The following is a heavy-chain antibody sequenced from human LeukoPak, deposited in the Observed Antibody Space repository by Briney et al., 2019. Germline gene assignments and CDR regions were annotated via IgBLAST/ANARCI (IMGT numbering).Heavy chain of an antibody. J-gene: IGHJ6*04. Sequence: GGSLRLSCAASGFTFSSFWMSWIRQAPGKGLEWVANIKEDGGEKYYVDSVKGRFTISRDNAKNSLYLQMNSLRAEDTAVYYCAELGITMIGGVWGKGTTVTISS. CDR3: AELGITMIGGV. D-gene: IGHD3-10*02. CDR2: IKEDGGEK. CDR1: GFTFSSFW. V-gene: IGHV3-7*01.